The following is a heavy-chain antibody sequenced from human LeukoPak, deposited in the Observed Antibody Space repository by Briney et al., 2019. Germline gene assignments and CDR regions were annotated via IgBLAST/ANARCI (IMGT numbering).Heavy chain of an antibody. CDR3: AREGPELMTTYYYYGMDV. J-gene: IGHJ6*02. V-gene: IGHV1-18*04. Sequence: GASVKVSCKASGYTFTSNYIHWVRQAPGQGLEWMGWISAYNGNTNYAQKLQGRVTMTTDTSTSTAYMELRSLRSDDTAVYYCAREGPELMTTYYYYGMDVWGQGTTVTVSS. CDR2: ISAYNGNT. D-gene: IGHD4-11*01. CDR1: GYTFTSNY.